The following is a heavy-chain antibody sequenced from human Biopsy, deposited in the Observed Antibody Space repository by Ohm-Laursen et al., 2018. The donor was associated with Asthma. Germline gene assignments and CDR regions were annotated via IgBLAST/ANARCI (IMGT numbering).Heavy chain of an antibody. V-gene: IGHV4-34*01. D-gene: IGHD6-19*01. CDR2: INYRGDT. CDR1: GGSFTHYF. Sequence: VTLSRTCAISGGSFTHYFWMWIRQPPGKGLEWIGEINYRGDTNYNPSLESRVSISVATSTYHFSLRLNSVTAADTAVYYCVRGEEVAGTYFKDWDQGTLVTVSS. J-gene: IGHJ1*01. CDR3: VRGEEVAGTYFKD.